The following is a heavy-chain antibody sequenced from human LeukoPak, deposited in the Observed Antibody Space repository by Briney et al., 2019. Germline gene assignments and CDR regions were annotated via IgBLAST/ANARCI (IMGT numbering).Heavy chain of an antibody. D-gene: IGHD1-26*01. CDR3: ARDRSGSYDWYFDL. Sequence: PSETLSLTCSVSGGSISSGSYYWRWIRQPAGKGLEWIGRIYTSGSTNYNPSLKSRVTISVDTSKNQFSLKLSSVTAADTAVYYCARDRSGSYDWYFDLWGRGTLVTVSS. CDR2: IYTSGST. V-gene: IGHV4-61*02. CDR1: GGSISSGSYY. J-gene: IGHJ2*01.